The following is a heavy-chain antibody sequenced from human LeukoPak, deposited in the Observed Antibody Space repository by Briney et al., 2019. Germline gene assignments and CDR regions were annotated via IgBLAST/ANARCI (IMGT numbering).Heavy chain of an antibody. V-gene: IGHV4-34*01. Sequence: SETLSLTCAVYGGPFNGYYWSWIRQPPGKGLEWIGEVTRNGDINYNPSLKSRVTLSLEASQNKFSLTVNSVSAADTAVYYCARLSLMNPQLAYWYFDVWGRGTLVTVSS. D-gene: IGHD1-1*01. J-gene: IGHJ2*01. CDR3: ARLSLMNPQLAYWYFDV. CDR2: VTRNGDI. CDR1: GGPFNGYY.